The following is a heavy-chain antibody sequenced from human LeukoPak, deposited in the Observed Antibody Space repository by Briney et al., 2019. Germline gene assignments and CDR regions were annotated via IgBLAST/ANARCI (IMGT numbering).Heavy chain of an antibody. J-gene: IGHJ5*02. D-gene: IGHD2-15*01. V-gene: IGHV4-34*01. CDR1: GGSFSGYY. CDR3: ARVSYCSGGSCYRVSWFDP. CDR2: INHSGST. Sequence: PSETLSLTCAVYGGSFSGYYWSWIRQPPGKGLEWIGEINHSGSTNYNPSLKSRVTISVDTSKNQFSLKLSSVTAADTAVYYCARVSYCSGGSCYRVSWFDPWGQGTLVTVSS.